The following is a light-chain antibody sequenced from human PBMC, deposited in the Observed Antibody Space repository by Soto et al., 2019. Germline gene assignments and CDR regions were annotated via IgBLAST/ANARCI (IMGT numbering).Light chain of an antibody. CDR3: ISYTGSSTSYV. J-gene: IGLJ1*01. V-gene: IGLV2-14*01. CDR1: RSDIGSYNY. CDR2: GVS. Sequence: QSALTQPASVSGSPGQSITISCSGTRSDIGSYNYVAWYQQFPGKTPKILIYGVSNRPSGVSSRFSGSKSGNTASLPISGLQAEDEADYYCISYTGSSTSYVFGRGTKVTVL.